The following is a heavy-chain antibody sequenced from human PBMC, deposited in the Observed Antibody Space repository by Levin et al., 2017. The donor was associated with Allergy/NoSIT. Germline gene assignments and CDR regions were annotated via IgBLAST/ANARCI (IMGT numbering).Heavy chain of an antibody. Sequence: SQTLSLTCAVSGASITTYYWTWIRQSPGKGLEWIGCIHYSGITNYNPSLKTRVTMSVDRSESQFSLKMSSVTAADTAVYYCAKDLGASGWGDWGQGTLVTVSS. CDR3: AKDLGASGWGD. CDR1: GASITTYY. V-gene: IGHV4-59*01. D-gene: IGHD6-19*01. J-gene: IGHJ4*02. CDR2: IHYSGIT.